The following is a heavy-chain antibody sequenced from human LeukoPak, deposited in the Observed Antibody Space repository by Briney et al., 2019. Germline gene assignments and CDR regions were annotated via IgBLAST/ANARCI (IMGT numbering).Heavy chain of an antibody. Sequence: GGSLKLSCAASGFTVSDNYMTRVRQAPGKGLEWVSVIYSSGTTYYADSVKGRFTISRDNSKNTLYLQMNSLRAEDTAVYYCARDRSTGSYDYWGQGTLVTVSS. CDR3: ARDRSTGSYDY. V-gene: IGHV3-53*01. D-gene: IGHD1-26*01. CDR1: GFTVSDNY. CDR2: IYSSGTT. J-gene: IGHJ4*02.